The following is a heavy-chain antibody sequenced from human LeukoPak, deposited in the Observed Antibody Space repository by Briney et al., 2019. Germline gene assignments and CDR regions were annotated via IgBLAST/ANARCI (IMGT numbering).Heavy chain of an antibody. CDR1: GGSINSYY. CDR2: IYYSGTT. V-gene: IGHV4-59*08. J-gene: IGHJ4*02. D-gene: IGHD6-19*01. CDR3: ARLVSGVGYFDY. Sequence: KSSETLSLTCTVSGGSINSYYWSWIRQPPGKGLEWIGYIYYSGTTNYNPSLKSRVTVAVDTSKSQFSLKLTSVTAADTAVYFCARLVSGVGYFDYWGQGTLVTVSS.